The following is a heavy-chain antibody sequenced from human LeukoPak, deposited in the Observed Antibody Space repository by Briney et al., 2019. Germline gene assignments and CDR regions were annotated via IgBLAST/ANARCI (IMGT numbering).Heavy chain of an antibody. CDR2: IYSGGST. J-gene: IGHJ4*02. CDR1: GFTVRSNY. Sequence: PGGSLRLSCAASGFTVRSNYMSWVRQAPGKGLEWVSVIYSGGSTYYADSVKGRFTISRDNSKNTLYLQMNSLRAEDTAVYYCACYDFWSGYRYYWGQGTLVTVSS. D-gene: IGHD3-3*01. CDR3: ACYDFWSGYRYY. V-gene: IGHV3-66*02.